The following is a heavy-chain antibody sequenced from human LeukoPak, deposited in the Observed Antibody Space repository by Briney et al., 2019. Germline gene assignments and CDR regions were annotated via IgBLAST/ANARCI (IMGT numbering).Heavy chain of an antibody. J-gene: IGHJ4*02. D-gene: IGHD6-19*01. Sequence: ASVKVSCKASGYTFTSYGISWVRQAPGQGLEWMGWISASNGNTNYAQKLQGRVTMTTDTSTSTAYMELRSLRSDDRAVYYCAGVRQQWLVRYRYYFVYWGQGALVTVSS. V-gene: IGHV1-18*01. CDR1: GYTFTSYG. CDR3: AGVRQQWLVRYRYYFVY. CDR2: ISASNGNT.